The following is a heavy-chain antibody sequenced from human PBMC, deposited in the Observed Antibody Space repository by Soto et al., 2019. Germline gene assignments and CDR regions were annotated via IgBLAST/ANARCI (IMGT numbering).Heavy chain of an antibody. D-gene: IGHD3-10*01. V-gene: IGHV3-23*01. CDR1: GFTFSSYA. CDR3: AKDPSVIGNFDY. CDR2: ISGSGGST. J-gene: IGHJ4*02. Sequence: GGSLRLSCAASGFTFSSYAMSWVRQAPGKGLEWVSAISGSGGSTYYAESVKGRITISRDNSKKTLYLQMDSLRAEDTAVYYCAKDPSVIGNFDYWGQGTLVTVSS.